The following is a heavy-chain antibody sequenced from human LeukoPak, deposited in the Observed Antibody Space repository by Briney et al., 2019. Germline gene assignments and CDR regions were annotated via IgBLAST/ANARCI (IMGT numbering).Heavy chain of an antibody. D-gene: IGHD3-16*01. V-gene: IGHV1-46*01. CDR1: GYILSSYN. J-gene: IGHJ4*02. Sequence: ASVKVSCKASGYILSSYNMHWVRQAPGQGLEWLGIINPSGGDTKYAQKFQGRVTLTRDKSTSTAYMELSRLRSDDTAVYYCARSIMITFGGGVPFLDYWGQGTLVTVSS. CDR3: ARSIMITFGGGVPFLDY. CDR2: INPSGGDT.